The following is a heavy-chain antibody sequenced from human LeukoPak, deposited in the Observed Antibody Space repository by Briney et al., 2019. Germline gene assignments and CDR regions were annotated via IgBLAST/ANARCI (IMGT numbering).Heavy chain of an antibody. V-gene: IGHV3-66*02. CDR2: IYSGGST. Sequence: GGSLRLSCAASGFTVSSNYMSWVRQAPGKGLEWVSVIYSGGSTYYADSVKGRFTISRDNAKNSLYLQMNSLRAEDTAVYYCAKSTLYSSGWATDYWGQGTLVTVSS. J-gene: IGHJ4*02. CDR3: AKSTLYSSGWATDY. D-gene: IGHD6-19*01. CDR1: GFTVSSNY.